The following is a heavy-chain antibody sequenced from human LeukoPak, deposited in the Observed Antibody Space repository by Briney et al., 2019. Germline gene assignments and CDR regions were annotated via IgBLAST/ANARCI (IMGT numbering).Heavy chain of an antibody. Sequence: SETLSLTCAVYGGSFSGYYWSWIRQPPGKGLEWIGEINHSGSTNYNPSLKSRVTISVDTSKNQFSLKLSSVTAADTAVYYCARPRRNYGDQPLYYFDYWGQGTLVTVSS. D-gene: IGHD4-17*01. J-gene: IGHJ4*02. CDR1: GGSFSGYY. CDR2: INHSGST. V-gene: IGHV4-34*01. CDR3: ARPRRNYGDQPLYYFDY.